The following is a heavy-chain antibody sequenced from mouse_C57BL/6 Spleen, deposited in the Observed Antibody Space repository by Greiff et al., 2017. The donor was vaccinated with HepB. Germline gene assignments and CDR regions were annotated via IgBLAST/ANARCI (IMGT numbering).Heavy chain of an antibody. V-gene: IGHV1-52*01. CDR2: IDPSDSET. D-gene: IGHD1-1*01. J-gene: IGHJ3*01. CDR1: GYTFTSYW. CDR3: ARKGYYGSSPFAY. Sequence: QVHVKQPGAELVRPGSSVKLSCKASGYTFTSYWMHWVKQRPIQGLEWIGNIDPSDSETHYNQKFKDKATLTVDKSSSTAYMQLSSLTSEDSAVYYCARKGYYGSSPFAYWGQGTLVTVSA.